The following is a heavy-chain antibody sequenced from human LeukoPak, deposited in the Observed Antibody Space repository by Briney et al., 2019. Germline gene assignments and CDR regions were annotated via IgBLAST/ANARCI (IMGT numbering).Heavy chain of an antibody. CDR3: ARIGDTLYRHFDL. V-gene: IGHV4-59*01. CDR1: GGSISTYY. Sequence: SETLSLTCTVSGGSISTYYWNWIRQPPGKGLEWIGYIYYSGRTNYNPSLRSRVTMSIDASNNQFSLKLTSVTAADTAVYYCARIGDTLYRHFDLWGRGTPVPVSS. D-gene: IGHD2-21*02. CDR2: IYYSGRT. J-gene: IGHJ2*01.